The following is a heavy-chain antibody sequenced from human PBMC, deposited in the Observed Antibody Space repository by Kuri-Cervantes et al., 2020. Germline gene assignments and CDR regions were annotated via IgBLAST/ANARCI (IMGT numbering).Heavy chain of an antibody. J-gene: IGHJ3*02. V-gene: IGHV3-11*04. CDR3: AKALTGATNAFDI. Sequence: GESLKISCAASGFTFSDYYMSWIRQAPGKGLEWVSYISSSGSTIYYADSVKGRFTISRDHAKNTPYLQMNSLRAEDTAVYYCAKALTGATNAFDIWGQGMMVTVSS. CDR2: ISSSGSTI. CDR1: GFTFSDYY. D-gene: IGHD1-20*01.